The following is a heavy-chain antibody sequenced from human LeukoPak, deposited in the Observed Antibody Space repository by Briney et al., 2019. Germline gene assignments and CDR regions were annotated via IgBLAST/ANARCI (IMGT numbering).Heavy chain of an antibody. Sequence: SVKVSCKVSGGTFSSYAISWVRQAPGQGLEWTGGIIPIFGTANYAQKFQGRVTITTDESTSTAYMELSSLRSEDTAVYYCARDRGYCSSTSCSGAFDIWGQGTMVTVSS. CDR2: IIPIFGTA. D-gene: IGHD2-2*01. CDR3: ARDRGYCSSTSCSGAFDI. CDR1: GGTFSSYA. J-gene: IGHJ3*02. V-gene: IGHV1-69*05.